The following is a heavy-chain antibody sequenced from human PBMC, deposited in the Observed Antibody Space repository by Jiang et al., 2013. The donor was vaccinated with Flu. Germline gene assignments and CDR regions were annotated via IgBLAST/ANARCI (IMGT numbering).Heavy chain of an antibody. V-gene: IGHV4-39*01. CDR2: IYYSGST. D-gene: IGHD2-2*01. Sequence: GLVKPSETLSLTCTVSGGSISSSSYYWGWIRQPPGKGLEWIGSIYYSGSTYYNPSLKSRVTISVDTSKNQFSLKLSSVTAADTAVYYCARSRGRYCSSTSCYAPPENWFDPWGQGTLVTVSS. CDR3: ARSRGRYCSSTSCYAPPENWFDP. J-gene: IGHJ5*02. CDR1: GGSISSSSYY.